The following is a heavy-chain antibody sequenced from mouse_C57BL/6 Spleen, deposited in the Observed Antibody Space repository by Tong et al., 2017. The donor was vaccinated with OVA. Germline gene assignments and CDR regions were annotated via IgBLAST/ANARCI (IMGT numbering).Heavy chain of an antibody. Sequence: EVQLQESGPELVKPGASVKMSCKASGYTFTDYNMHWVKQSHGKSLEWIGYINPNNGGTSYNQKFKGKATLTVNKSYSTAYMELRSLTSEDSAVYYCANNYDYAMDYWGQGTSVTVSS. V-gene: IGHV1-22*01. CDR1: GYTFTDYN. D-gene: IGHD1-3*01. J-gene: IGHJ4*01. CDR2: INPNNGGT. CDR3: ANNYDYAMDY.